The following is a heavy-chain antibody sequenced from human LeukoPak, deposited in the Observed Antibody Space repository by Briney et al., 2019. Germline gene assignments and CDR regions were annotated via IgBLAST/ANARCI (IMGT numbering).Heavy chain of an antibody. V-gene: IGHV4-31*03. CDR2: IYYSGST. D-gene: IGHD5-18*01. CDR1: GGSISSGGYY. CDR3: ARGSSSQLWLTRGCYFDY. J-gene: IGHJ4*02. Sequence: SGTLSLTCTVSGGSISSGGYYWSWIRQHPGKGLEWIGYIYYSGSTYYNPSLKSRVTISVDTSKNQFSLKLSSVTAADTAVYYCARGSSSQLWLTRGCYFDYWGQGTLVTVSS.